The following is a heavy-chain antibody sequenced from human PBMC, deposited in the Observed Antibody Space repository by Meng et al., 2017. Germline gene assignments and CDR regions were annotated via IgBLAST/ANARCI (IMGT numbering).Heavy chain of an antibody. J-gene: IGHJ2*01. CDR2: ISAYNGNT. D-gene: IGHD4-17*01. CDR3: ARGGSRYYGAYNWYFDL. V-gene: IGHV1-18*01. Sequence: QVKQVHSEADVKKPVPSVKVSSQASGYPVPSDGISRVRQTPGHGIEWMGWISAYNGNTNYAQKLQGRATMTTDTSTSTAYMELRSLRSDDTAVYYCARGGSRYYGAYNWYFDLWGRGTLVTVSS. CDR1: GYPVPSDG.